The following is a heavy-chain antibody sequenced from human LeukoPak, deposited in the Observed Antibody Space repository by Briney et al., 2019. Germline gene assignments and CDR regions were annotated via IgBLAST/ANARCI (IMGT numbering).Heavy chain of an antibody. CDR3: AREEGNWFDP. CDR1: GFTFDITW. Sequence: GGSLRLSCAASGFTFDITWLHWVRQPPGKGLVWVARITSDGSSTTYAESVKGRFTISRDNAKNSLYLQMNSLRAEDTAVYYCAREEGNWFDPWGQGTLVTVSS. CDR2: ITSDGSST. V-gene: IGHV3-74*03. J-gene: IGHJ5*02.